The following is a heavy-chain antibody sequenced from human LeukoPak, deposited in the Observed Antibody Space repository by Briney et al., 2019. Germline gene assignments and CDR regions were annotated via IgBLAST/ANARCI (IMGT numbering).Heavy chain of an antibody. D-gene: IGHD3-10*01. CDR1: GGSISSGGYY. CDR3: ARVITMVRGVINYYYGMDV. Sequence: SQTLSLTCTVSGGSISSGGYYWSWIRQHPGKGLEWIGYIYYSGSTYYNPSLKSRVTISVDTSKNQFSLKLSSVTAADTAVYYCARVITMVRGVINYYYGMDVWGQGTTVTVSS. J-gene: IGHJ6*02. CDR2: IYYSGST. V-gene: IGHV4-31*03.